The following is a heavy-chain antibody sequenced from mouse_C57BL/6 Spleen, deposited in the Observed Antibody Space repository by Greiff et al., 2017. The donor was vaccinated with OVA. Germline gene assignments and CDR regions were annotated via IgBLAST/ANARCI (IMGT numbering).Heavy chain of an antibody. D-gene: IGHD1-1*01. CDR3: TRRFVITTVVDYAMDY. J-gene: IGHJ4*01. Sequence: EVKLQESGTVLARPGASVKMSCKTSGYTFTSYWMHWVKQRPGQGLEWIGAIYPGNSDNSYNQKFKGKAKLTAVTSASTAYMELSSLTNEDSAVYYCTRRFVITTVVDYAMDYWGQGTSVTVSS. CDR1: GYTFTSYW. V-gene: IGHV1-5*01. CDR2: IYPGNSDN.